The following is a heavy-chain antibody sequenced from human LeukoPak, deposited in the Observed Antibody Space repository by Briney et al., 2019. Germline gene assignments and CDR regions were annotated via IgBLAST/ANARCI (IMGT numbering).Heavy chain of an antibody. CDR3: ARGYYGSGSYYKY. J-gene: IGHJ4*02. Sequence: GGSLRLSCAASGFTFSSYSMNWVRQAPGKGLEWVSSISSSSSYIYYADSVKGRFTISRGNAKNSLYLQMNSLRAEDTAVYYCARGYYGSGSYYKYWGQGTLVTVSS. CDR1: GFTFSSYS. D-gene: IGHD3-10*01. V-gene: IGHV3-21*01. CDR2: ISSSSSYI.